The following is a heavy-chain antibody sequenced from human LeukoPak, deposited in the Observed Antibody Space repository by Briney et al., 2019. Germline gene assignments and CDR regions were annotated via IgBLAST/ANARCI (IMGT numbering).Heavy chain of an antibody. D-gene: IGHD5-24*01. CDR2: FDPEDGET. Sequence: ASVTVSCTVSGYTLTELSMHWVRQAPGKGLEWMGGFDPEDGETIYAQKFQGRVTMTEDTSTDTAYMELSSLRSEDTAVYYCATLMVRVATTLISWFNPWGQGTLVTVSS. CDR1: GYTLTELS. V-gene: IGHV1-24*01. CDR3: ATLMVRVATTLISWFNP. J-gene: IGHJ5*02.